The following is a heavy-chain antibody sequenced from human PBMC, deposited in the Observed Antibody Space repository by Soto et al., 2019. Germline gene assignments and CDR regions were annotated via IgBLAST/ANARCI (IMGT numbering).Heavy chain of an antibody. J-gene: IGHJ6*02. CDR1: GDTVSSNSVA. Sequence: QTLSLDRVVSGDTVSSNSVAWNWVRQSPSRGLEWLGRTYYRSRWYSDYAVSVRSRIDINADTSKNQVSLQLNSVTPEDTAVYYCARSEDDSDYYYYGMEGWGQGSRVTVCS. D-gene: IGHD3-3*01. CDR2: TYYRSRWYS. CDR3: ARSEDDSDYYYYGMEG. V-gene: IGHV6-1*01.